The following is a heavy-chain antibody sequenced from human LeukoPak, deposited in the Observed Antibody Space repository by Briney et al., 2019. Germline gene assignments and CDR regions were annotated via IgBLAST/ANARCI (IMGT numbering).Heavy chain of an antibody. V-gene: IGHV4-59*01. CDR3: ARGGWFGTNYYYYMDV. D-gene: IGHD3-10*01. CDR1: GGSISSYY. Sequence: SETLSLTCTVSGGSISSYYWSWIRQPPGKGLEWIGYIYYSGSTNYNPSLKSRVTISVDTSKNQFSLKLSSVTAADTAVYYCARGGWFGTNYYYYMDVWGKGITVTISS. J-gene: IGHJ6*03. CDR2: IYYSGST.